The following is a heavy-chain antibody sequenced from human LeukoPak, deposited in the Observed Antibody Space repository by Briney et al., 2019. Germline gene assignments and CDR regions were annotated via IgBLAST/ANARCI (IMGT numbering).Heavy chain of an antibody. CDR3: AARERYCSSTSCYEVRY. J-gene: IGHJ4*02. CDR2: INHSGST. Sequence: SETLSLTCAVYGGSFSGYHWSWIRQPPGKGLEWIGEINHSGSTNYNPSLKSRVTISVDTSKNQFSLKLSSVTAADTAVYYCAARERYCSSTSCYEVRYWGQGTLVTVSS. D-gene: IGHD2-2*01. CDR1: GGSFSGYH. V-gene: IGHV4-34*01.